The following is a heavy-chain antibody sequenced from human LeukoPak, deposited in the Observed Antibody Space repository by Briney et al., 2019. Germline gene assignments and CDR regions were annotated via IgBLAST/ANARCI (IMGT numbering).Heavy chain of an antibody. D-gene: IGHD2-2*01. Sequence: SETLSLTCTVSGGSISSYYWSWIRQPPGQGLEWIGYIYYSGSTNYNPSLKSRVTISVDTSKNQFSLKLSSVTAADTAVYYCARGDIVVVPAAIAYGMDVWGKGTTVTVSS. CDR2: IYYSGST. CDR3: ARGDIVVVPAAIAYGMDV. V-gene: IGHV4-59*01. CDR1: GGSISSYY. J-gene: IGHJ6*04.